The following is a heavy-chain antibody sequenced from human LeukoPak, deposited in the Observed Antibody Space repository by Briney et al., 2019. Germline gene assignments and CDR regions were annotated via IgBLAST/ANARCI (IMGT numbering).Heavy chain of an antibody. CDR2: IYYSGST. Sequence: SETLSLTCTVSGGSISSYYWSWIRQPPGQGLEGIGYIYYSGSTNYNPSLKSRVTISVDTSKTQFSLKLSSVTAADTAVYYCAREVRQWWTRGAFDIWGQGTMVTVSS. CDR3: AREVRQWWTRGAFDI. D-gene: IGHD2-15*01. V-gene: IGHV4-59*01. J-gene: IGHJ3*02. CDR1: GGSISSYY.